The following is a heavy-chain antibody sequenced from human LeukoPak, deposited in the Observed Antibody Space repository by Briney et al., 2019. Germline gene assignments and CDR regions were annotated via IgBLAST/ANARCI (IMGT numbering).Heavy chain of an antibody. CDR3: ARRGGYNYGYADY. Sequence: GASLKISCKGSGYSFANNWIGWVRQMAGKGVEWVGIIYPGDSDTRYSPSFQGQVTISADKSISTAYLQWSSLKASDTAMYYCARRGGYNYGYADYWGQGTLVTVSS. D-gene: IGHD5-18*01. J-gene: IGHJ4*02. V-gene: IGHV5-51*01. CDR1: GYSFANNW. CDR2: IYPGDSDT.